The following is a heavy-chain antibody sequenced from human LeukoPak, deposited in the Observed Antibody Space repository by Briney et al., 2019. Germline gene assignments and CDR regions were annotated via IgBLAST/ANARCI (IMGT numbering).Heavy chain of an antibody. CDR1: GYTFSSYG. D-gene: IGHD5-18*01. CDR2: ISAYNGNT. V-gene: IGHV1-18*01. CDR3: ARDQGIYNYRIIDS. Sequence: ASLKVSCKASGYTFSSYGISWVRQAPGQGLEWMGWISAYNGNTNFAQKFQGRATMTTDTSTSTAYMELRSLRSDDTAVYYCARDQGIYNYRIIDSLGQGTLVTVSS. J-gene: IGHJ4*02.